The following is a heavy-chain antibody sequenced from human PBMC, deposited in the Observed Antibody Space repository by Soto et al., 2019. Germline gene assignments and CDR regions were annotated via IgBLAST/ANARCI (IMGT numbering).Heavy chain of an antibody. J-gene: IGHJ4*02. CDR3: AREHSSSWRFDY. CDR1: GYTYTIYD. Sequence: QVQLVQSGAEVKKPGASVKVSCKASGYTYTIYDINWVRQATGQGLEWMGWMNPNSGNTGYAQKFQGRVTMTRNTSISTAYMELSSLRSEDTAVYYCAREHSSSWRFDYWGQGTLVTVSS. D-gene: IGHD6-13*01. CDR2: MNPNSGNT. V-gene: IGHV1-8*01.